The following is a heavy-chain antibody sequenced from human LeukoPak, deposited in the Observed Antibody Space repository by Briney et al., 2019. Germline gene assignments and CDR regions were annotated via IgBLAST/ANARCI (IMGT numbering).Heavy chain of an antibody. D-gene: IGHD5-18*01. J-gene: IGHJ4*02. CDR1: GFTFSSYA. CDR2: INRSGSRT. V-gene: IGHV3-74*01. Sequence: PGGSLRLSCAASGFTFSSYAMSWVRQAPGKGLMWVSRINRSGSRTDYADSVKGRFTISRDDAKNTLYLQLNSLRAEDTAVYFCARGGSDTAMAHDYWGQGTLVTVSS. CDR3: ARGGSDTAMAHDY.